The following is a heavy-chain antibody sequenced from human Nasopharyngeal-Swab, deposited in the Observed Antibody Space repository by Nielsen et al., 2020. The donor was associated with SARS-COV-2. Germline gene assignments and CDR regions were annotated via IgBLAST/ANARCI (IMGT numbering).Heavy chain of an antibody. J-gene: IGHJ6*03. D-gene: IGHD3-3*01. V-gene: IGHV3-7*05. CDR1: GFTFSIYW. CDR2: MNEDGSEK. Sequence: GGFLRLSCAASGFTFSIYWMTWVRQAPGRGLEWVSNMNEDGSEKNYVDSVKGRFTISRDNAKNLLYLQMNSLRAEDTAVYYCAREKDFWGGSHYFYMDVWGKGTTVTVSS. CDR3: AREKDFWGGSHYFYMDV.